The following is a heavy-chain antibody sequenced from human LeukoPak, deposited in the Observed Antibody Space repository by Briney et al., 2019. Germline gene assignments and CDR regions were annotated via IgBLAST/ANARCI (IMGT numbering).Heavy chain of an antibody. Sequence: GGSLRLSCAASGFTFSDYWMTWVRQAPGKGLEWVANIKPDGSEKYYVDSVRGRFTISRDNAKNLLYLQMSSLRVEDTAVYYCARAIAAAGSYWGQGTLVTVSS. D-gene: IGHD6-13*01. CDR1: GFTFSDYW. CDR2: IKPDGSEK. V-gene: IGHV3-7*04. J-gene: IGHJ4*02. CDR3: ARAIAAAGSY.